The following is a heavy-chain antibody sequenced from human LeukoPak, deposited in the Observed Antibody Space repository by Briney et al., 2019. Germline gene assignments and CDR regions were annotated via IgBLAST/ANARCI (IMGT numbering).Heavy chain of an antibody. V-gene: IGHV1-8*01. Sequence: ASVKVSCKASGYTFTSYDINWVRQATGQGLEWMAWMNPNSGNTGYAQKFQGRVTMTRNTSISTAYMEVSSLRSEDTAVYYCARSEYQLSSPYYYGMDVWGQGTTVTVSS. D-gene: IGHD2-2*01. CDR3: ARSEYQLSSPYYYGMDV. CDR2: MNPNSGNT. CDR1: GYTFTSYD. J-gene: IGHJ6*02.